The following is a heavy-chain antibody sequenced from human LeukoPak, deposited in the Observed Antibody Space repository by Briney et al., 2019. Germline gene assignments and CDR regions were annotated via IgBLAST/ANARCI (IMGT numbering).Heavy chain of an antibody. CDR1: GYSFTTYW. D-gene: IGHD6-19*01. CDR2: IYPGDSDT. V-gene: IGHV5-51*01. J-gene: IGHJ4*02. Sequence: GESLRISCKASGYSFTTYWIAWVRQMPGKGLEWMGMIYPGDSDTRYSPSFQGQITISVDKSISIAYLQWSSLKASDTAMYYCARLLQGVAGTWGYWGQGTLVTV. CDR3: ARLLQGVAGTWGY.